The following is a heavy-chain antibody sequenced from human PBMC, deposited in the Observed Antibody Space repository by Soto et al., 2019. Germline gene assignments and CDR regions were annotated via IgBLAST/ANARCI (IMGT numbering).Heavy chain of an antibody. CDR3: ARDSEGIAVAGTNWFDP. CDR2: INAGNGNT. CDR1: GYTFTSYA. Sequence: QVRLVQSGAEVKKPGASVKVSCKASGYTFTSYAMHWVRQAPGQRLEWMGWINAGNGNTKYSQKFQGRVTITRDRTASTAYMELSSLRSEDTAVYYCARDSEGIAVAGTNWFDPWGQGTLVTVSS. J-gene: IGHJ5*02. D-gene: IGHD6-19*01. V-gene: IGHV1-3*01.